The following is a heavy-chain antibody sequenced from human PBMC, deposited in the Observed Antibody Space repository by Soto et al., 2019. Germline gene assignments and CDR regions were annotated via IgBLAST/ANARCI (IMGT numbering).Heavy chain of an antibody. V-gene: IGHV1-69*13. CDR2: IIPIFGTA. Sequence: GASVKVSCKASGGTFSSYAISWVRQAPGQGLEWMGGIIPIFGTANYAQKFQGRVTITADESTSTAYMELSSLRSEDTAVYYCAMGYCSSTSCHRPYYYYGMDVWGQGTTVTVSS. CDR3: AMGYCSSTSCHRPYYYYGMDV. J-gene: IGHJ6*02. D-gene: IGHD2-2*01. CDR1: GGTFSSYA.